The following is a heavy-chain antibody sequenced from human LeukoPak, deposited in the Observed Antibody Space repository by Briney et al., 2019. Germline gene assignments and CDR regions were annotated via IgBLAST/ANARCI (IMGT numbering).Heavy chain of an antibody. CDR2: ISSSSSTI. CDR3: ARVKGIVAARHFDY. V-gene: IGHV3-48*04. CDR1: GFTFSSYS. J-gene: IGHJ4*02. D-gene: IGHD6-13*01. Sequence: PGGSLRLSCAASGFTFSSYSMNWVRQAPGKGLEWVSYISSSSSTIYYADSVKGRFTISRDNAKNSLYLQMNSLRAEDTAVYYCARVKGIVAARHFDYWGQGTLVTVSS.